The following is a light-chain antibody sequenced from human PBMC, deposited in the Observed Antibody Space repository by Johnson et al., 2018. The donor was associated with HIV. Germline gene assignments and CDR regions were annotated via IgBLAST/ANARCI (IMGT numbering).Light chain of an antibody. CDR1: SSNIGNNY. V-gene: IGLV1-51*02. Sequence: HSVLTQPPSVSAAPGQNVTISCSGSSSNIGNNYISWYQQIPGTAPKLLIYENDKRPSGIPDRFSGSRSGTSATLGITGLQTGDEANYYCATCDNSLRVFVTGTRVTFL. CDR2: END. J-gene: IGLJ1*01. CDR3: ATCDNSLRV.